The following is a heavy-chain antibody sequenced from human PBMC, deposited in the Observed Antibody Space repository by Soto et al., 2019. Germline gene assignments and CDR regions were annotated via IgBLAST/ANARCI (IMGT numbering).Heavy chain of an antibody. J-gene: IGHJ4*02. Sequence: SETLSLTCTVSGGSISSYYWSWIRQPPGKGLEWIGYIYYSGSTNYNPSLKSRVTISVDTSKNQFSLKLSSVTAADTAVYYCARGGDYEQQLVGDFDYWGQGTLVTVSS. CDR1: GGSISSYY. CDR3: ARGGDYEQQLVGDFDY. CDR2: IYYSGST. D-gene: IGHD6-13*01. V-gene: IGHV4-59*01.